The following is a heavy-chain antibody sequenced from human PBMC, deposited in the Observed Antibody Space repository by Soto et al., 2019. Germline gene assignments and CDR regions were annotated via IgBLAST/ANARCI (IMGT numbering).Heavy chain of an antibody. J-gene: IGHJ6*02. D-gene: IGHD4-17*01. CDR3: ARVQDDYGDYQIGYYYGMDV. Sequence: GASVKVSCKASGYTFTSYGISWVRQAPGQGLEWMGWISAYNGNTNYAQKLQGRVTMTTDTSTSTAYMELRSLRSDDTAVYYCARVQDDYGDYQIGYYYGMDVWGQGTTVTVSS. V-gene: IGHV1-18*01. CDR2: ISAYNGNT. CDR1: GYTFTSYG.